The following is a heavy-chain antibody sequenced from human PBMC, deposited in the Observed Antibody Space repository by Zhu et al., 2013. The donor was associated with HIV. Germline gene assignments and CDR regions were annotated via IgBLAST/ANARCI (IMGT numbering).Heavy chain of an antibody. J-gene: IGHJ6*02. CDR3: ARLSPGQESSSWPNYYYYGMDV. V-gene: IGHV1-69*01. D-gene: IGHD6-13*01. Sequence: QVQLVQSGAEVKKPGSSVKVSCKASSGGTFSSYAISWVRQAPGQGLEWMGGIIPFFGTANYAQKFQGRVTITADESTSTAYMELSSLRSEDTAVYYCARLSPGQESSSWPNYYYYGMDVWGQGTTVTVSS. CDR2: IIPFFGTA. CDR1: GGTFSSYA.